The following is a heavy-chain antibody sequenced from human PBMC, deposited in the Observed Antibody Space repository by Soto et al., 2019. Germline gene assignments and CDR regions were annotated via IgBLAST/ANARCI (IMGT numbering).Heavy chain of an antibody. V-gene: IGHV3-23*01. CDR1: GFAFASYA. Sequence: GGSLRLSCAASGFAFASYAMTWVRQAPGKGLEWVSTFRGRGDGTYYADSVKGRFTVSRDNSNNQLYLQMNGLRAEDTAVYYCTKGPDPGAFDIWGQGTMVTVSS. D-gene: IGHD3-10*01. J-gene: IGHJ3*02. CDR3: TKGPDPGAFDI. CDR2: FRGRGDGT.